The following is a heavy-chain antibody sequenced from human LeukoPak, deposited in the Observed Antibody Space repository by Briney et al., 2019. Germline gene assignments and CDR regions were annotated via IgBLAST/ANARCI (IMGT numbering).Heavy chain of an antibody. CDR3: ARGPSGYHNT. D-gene: IGHD5-12*01. CDR2: ISFDGSMK. J-gene: IGHJ4*02. CDR1: GFTFTTYG. V-gene: IGHV3-30*03. Sequence: PGGSLRLSCAASGFTFTTYGMHWVRQAPGKGLEWVAFISFDGSMKFYADSVEGRFTISRDNSKNTLHLHMNSLRAEGTAVYYCARGPSGYHNTGGQGTLVTVSS.